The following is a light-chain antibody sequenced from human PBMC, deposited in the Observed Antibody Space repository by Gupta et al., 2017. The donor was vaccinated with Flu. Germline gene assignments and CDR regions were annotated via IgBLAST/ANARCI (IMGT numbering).Light chain of an antibody. CDR2: DAS. CDR3: QQRSNWPPSLT. V-gene: IGKV3-11*01. J-gene: IGKJ4*01. CDR1: QSVSSY. Sequence: EIVLTQSPATLSLSPGERATLSCRASQSVSSYLAWYQQKPGQAPRLLIYDASNRATGIPARFSGSGSGTDFTLTISSPEPEDFATYYCQQRSNWPPSLTFGGGTKVEIK.